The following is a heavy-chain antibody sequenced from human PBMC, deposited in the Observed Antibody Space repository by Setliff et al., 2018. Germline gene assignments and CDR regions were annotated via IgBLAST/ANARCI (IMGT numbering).Heavy chain of an antibody. J-gene: IGHJ6*02. CDR1: GGTFSGYA. CDR3: ARDSVTLGQLERRGGWHYYGMDV. V-gene: IGHV1-69*06. CDR2: ITPIFETA. D-gene: IGHD1-1*01. Sequence: SVKVSYKASGGTFSGYAFSWVRQAPGQGLEWIGGITPIFETAHYAEKFRDRVTITADKSTTTVHMELSSLTSEDTAVYFCARDSVTLGQLERRGGWHYYGMDVWGQGTTVTVSS.